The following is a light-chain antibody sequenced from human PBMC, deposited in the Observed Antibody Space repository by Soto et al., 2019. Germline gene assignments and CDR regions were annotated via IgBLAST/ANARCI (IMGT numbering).Light chain of an antibody. Sequence: QSALTQPASVSGSPGQSITISCTGTTSFVGSYNFVSWYQQLPGKAPQVLIYEDTKRPSGVSNRFSGSISGCTASLTISGLQAEDEADYHCCSYVGASTYVFGTGTKVTVL. V-gene: IGLV2-23*01. CDR1: TSFVGSYNF. CDR2: EDT. CDR3: CSYVGASTYV. J-gene: IGLJ1*01.